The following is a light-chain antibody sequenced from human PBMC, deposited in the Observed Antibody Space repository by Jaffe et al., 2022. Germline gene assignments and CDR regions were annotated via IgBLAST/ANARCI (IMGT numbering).Light chain of an antibody. Sequence: QSVLTQPPSASGTPGQRVTISCSGSSSNIGSTAVNWYQQFPGTAPKLLIYSNDERPSGVPVRFSGSKSGTSASLAISGLQSEDEADYYCAAWDESLIAWVFGGGTRLTVL. CDR1: SSNIGSTA. V-gene: IGLV1-44*01. CDR3: AAWDESLIAWV. CDR2: SND. J-gene: IGLJ3*02.